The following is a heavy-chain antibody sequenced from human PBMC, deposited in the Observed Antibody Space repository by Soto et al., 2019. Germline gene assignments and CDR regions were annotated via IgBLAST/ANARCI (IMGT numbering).Heavy chain of an antibody. V-gene: IGHV3-30*18. CDR1: GFTFSFYA. CDR2: IAYDGSTM. D-gene: IGHD2-8*02. Sequence: VHLVESGGGVVQPARSLRLSCAASGFTFSFYAMHWVRQAPGKGLEWVAVIAYDGSTMYYADSVKGRFTISRDNSNNTLYLQMNSLRAEDTAVYYCAKPSCTGGACRELRLFDYWGQGTLVTVSS. CDR3: AKPSCTGGACRELRLFDY. J-gene: IGHJ4*02.